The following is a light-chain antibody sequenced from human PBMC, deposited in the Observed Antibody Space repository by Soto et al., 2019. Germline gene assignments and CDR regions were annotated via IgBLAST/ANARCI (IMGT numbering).Light chain of an antibody. CDR2: DAS. V-gene: IGKV3-20*01. CDR1: QTVRNNY. J-gene: IGKJ4*01. Sequence: EFVLTQSPATLSLSQGERATLSCRASQTVRNNYLAWYQQKPGQAPRLLIYDASSRATGIPDRFSGGGSGTDFTLTYSRLEPDDFAVYYCQQFSSYPLTFGGGTKVDI. CDR3: QQFSSYPLT.